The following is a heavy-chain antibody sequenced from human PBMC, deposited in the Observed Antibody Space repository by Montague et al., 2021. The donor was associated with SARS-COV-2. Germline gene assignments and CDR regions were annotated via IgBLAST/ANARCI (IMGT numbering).Heavy chain of an antibody. CDR3: AREIMTADAFDI. CDR1: GASVGSSD. V-gene: IGHV4-59*02. CDR2: FYSVGST. Sequence: SETLSLTCTVSGASVGSSDWGWIRQSPGKGLEWIGYFYSVGSTDYNPSLKSRATISRDTSKNQFSLKVRSVTAADTAVYYCAREIMTADAFDIWGQGTMVTVSS. D-gene: IGHD5-18*01. J-gene: IGHJ3*02.